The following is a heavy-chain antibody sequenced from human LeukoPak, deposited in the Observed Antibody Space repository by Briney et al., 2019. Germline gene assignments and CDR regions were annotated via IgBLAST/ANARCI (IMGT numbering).Heavy chain of an antibody. D-gene: IGHD3-22*01. Sequence: PSQTLSLTCTVSGGSISSAGYYWSWIRQHPGKGLEWIGYIYYSGSTYYNPSLKSRVTISVDTSKNQFSLKLSSVTAADTAVYYCARVLRSSGSPDYWGQGTLVTVSS. CDR3: ARVLRSSGSPDY. CDR1: GGSISSAGYY. V-gene: IGHV4-31*03. J-gene: IGHJ4*02. CDR2: IYYSGST.